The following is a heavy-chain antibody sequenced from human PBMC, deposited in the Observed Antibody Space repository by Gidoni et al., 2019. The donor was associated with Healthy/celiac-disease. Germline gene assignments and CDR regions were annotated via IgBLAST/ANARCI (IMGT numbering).Heavy chain of an antibody. Sequence: QVQLQQWGAGLLKPSETLSLPCAVYGGSFSGYYWSWIRQPPGKGLEWIGEINHSGSTNYNPSLKSRVTISVDTSKNQFSLKLSSVTAADTAVYYCASSYDSTWVGYWGQGTLVTVSS. V-gene: IGHV4-34*01. D-gene: IGHD3-22*01. CDR2: INHSGST. CDR1: GGSFSGYY. CDR3: ASSYDSTWVGY. J-gene: IGHJ4*02.